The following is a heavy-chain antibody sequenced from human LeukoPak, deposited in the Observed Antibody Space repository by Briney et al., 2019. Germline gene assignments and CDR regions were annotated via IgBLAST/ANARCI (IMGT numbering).Heavy chain of an antibody. D-gene: IGHD3-22*01. CDR2: IYPGDADT. CDR1: GYSFTSYW. Sequence: GGSLQISCKGSGYSFTSYWIGWVRQMPGKGREWMGIIYPGDADTRYSPSFHAQVTISADKSISTAYLQWSSLNASDTAMYYCARSSGYYYYYYGMDVWGQGTTVTVSS. CDR3: ARSSGYYYYYYGMDV. J-gene: IGHJ6*02. V-gene: IGHV5-51*01.